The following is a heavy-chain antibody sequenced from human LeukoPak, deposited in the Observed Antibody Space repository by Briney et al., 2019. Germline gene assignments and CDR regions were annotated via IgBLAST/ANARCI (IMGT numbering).Heavy chain of an antibody. V-gene: IGHV3-64D*09. CDR1: GFTLSTYP. J-gene: IGHJ6*02. CDR3: VKSPSDGLDV. CDR2: ICSKADIT. Sequence: GGSLGLSCSASGFTLSTYPMHWVRQAPGRGRENGSTICSKADITSYAASVKGRFTTSRDDSKNTVYLQMSSLRPEDTALYYCVKSPSDGLDVWGQGATVTVSS.